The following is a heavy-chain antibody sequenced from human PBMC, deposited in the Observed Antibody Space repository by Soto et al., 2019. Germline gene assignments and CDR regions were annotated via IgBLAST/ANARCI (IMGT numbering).Heavy chain of an antibody. CDR2: IYYSGST. J-gene: IGHJ4*02. Sequence: KASETLSLTCTVSGGSISSGGYYWSWIRQHPGKGLEWIGYIYYSGSTYYNPSLKSRVTISVDTSKNQFSLKLSSVTAADTAVYYCARGQKVVVVAATSFDYWGQGTLVTVSS. D-gene: IGHD2-15*01. V-gene: IGHV4-31*03. CDR1: GGSISSGGYY. CDR3: ARGQKVVVVAATSFDY.